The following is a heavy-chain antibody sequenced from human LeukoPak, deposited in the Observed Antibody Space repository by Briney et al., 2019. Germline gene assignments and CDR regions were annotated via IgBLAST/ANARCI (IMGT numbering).Heavy chain of an antibody. CDR1: GFTFSSYS. CDR2: ISSSSSYI. J-gene: IGHJ6*02. D-gene: IGHD3-10*01. CDR3: AREKGLWFGERMGMDV. V-gene: IGHV3-21*01. Sequence: GGSLRLSCAASGFTFSSYSMNWVRQAPGKGLEWVSFISSSSSYIYYADSVKGRFTISRDNAKNSLYLQMNSLRAEDTAVYYCAREKGLWFGERMGMDVWGQGTTVTVSS.